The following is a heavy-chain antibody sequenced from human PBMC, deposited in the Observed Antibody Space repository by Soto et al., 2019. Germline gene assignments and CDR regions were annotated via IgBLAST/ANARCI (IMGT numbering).Heavy chain of an antibody. CDR3: ARAYNWNYTLDY. CDR2: IYYSGST. CDR1: GGSISSGGYY. D-gene: IGHD1-7*01. V-gene: IGHV4-31*03. Sequence: SETLSLTCTVSGGSISSGGYYWSWIRQHPGKGLEWIGYIYYSGSTYYNPSLKSRVTISVDTSKNQFSLKLSSVAAADTAVYYCARAYNWNYTLDYWGQGTLVTVSS. J-gene: IGHJ4*02.